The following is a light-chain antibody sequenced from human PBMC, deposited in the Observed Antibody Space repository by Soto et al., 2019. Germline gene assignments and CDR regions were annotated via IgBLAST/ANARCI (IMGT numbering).Light chain of an antibody. CDR1: QTISSY. CDR2: AAS. Sequence: DMQMTHSPSSLSASEGDRVTLTCRASQTISSYLNWYQQKPGKAPKLLIYAASSLQSGVPSRFSGSGSGTDFTLTISSLQPEDFASYYCQQTYITPYTFGQGTKLEIK. CDR3: QQTYITPYT. V-gene: IGKV1-39*01. J-gene: IGKJ2*01.